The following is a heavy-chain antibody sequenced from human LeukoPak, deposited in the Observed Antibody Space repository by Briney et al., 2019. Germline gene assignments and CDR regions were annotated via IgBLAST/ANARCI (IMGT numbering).Heavy chain of an antibody. J-gene: IGHJ4*02. Sequence: PSEALSLTCTVSGGSISSYYWSWIRQPPGKGLEWIGYIYHSGSTYYNPSLKSRVTISVDRSKNQFSLKLSSVTAADTAVYYCATESPYYYDSSGSWGQGTLVTVSS. V-gene: IGHV4-59*12. CDR2: IYHSGST. CDR3: ATESPYYYDSSGS. CDR1: GGSISSYY. D-gene: IGHD3-22*01.